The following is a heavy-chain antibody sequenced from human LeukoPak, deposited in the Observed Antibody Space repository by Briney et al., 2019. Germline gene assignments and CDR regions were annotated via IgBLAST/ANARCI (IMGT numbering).Heavy chain of an antibody. CDR3: ARDLIVPVGLTGSGSYSTDY. J-gene: IGHJ4*02. D-gene: IGHD3-10*01. V-gene: IGHV4-34*01. Sequence: PSETLSLTCTVSGGSISSYYWSWIRQPPGKGLEWIGEINHSGSTNYNPSLKSRVTMSVDTSKNQFSLKLSSVTAADTAVYYCARDLIVPVGLTGSGSYSTDYWGQGTLVSVSS. CDR1: GGSISSYY. CDR2: INHSGST.